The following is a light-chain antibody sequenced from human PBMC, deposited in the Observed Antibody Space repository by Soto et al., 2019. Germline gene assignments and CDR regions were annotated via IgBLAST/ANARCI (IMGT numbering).Light chain of an antibody. Sequence: QSVLTQPPSASGTPGQRVTISCSGSSSNIGSNYVYWYQQLPGTAPKLLIYRNNQRPSGVPDRFSGSKSGTSASRAISGLRSEDEADYYCAAWADSLSGVVFGGGTKLTVL. V-gene: IGLV1-47*01. CDR3: AAWADSLSGVV. J-gene: IGLJ2*01. CDR2: RNN. CDR1: SSNIGSNY.